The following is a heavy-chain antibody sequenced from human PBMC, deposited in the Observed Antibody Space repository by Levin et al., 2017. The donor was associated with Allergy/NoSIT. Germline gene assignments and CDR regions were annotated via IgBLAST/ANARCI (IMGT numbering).Heavy chain of an antibody. V-gene: IGHV1-69*04. CDR1: GGTFSSYA. Sequence: SVKVSCKASGGTFSSYAISWVRQAPGQGLEWMGRIIPILGIANYAQKFQGRVTITADKSTSTAYMELSSLRSEDTAVYYCARSTGGYAAPDYWGQGTLVTVSS. J-gene: IGHJ4*02. CDR3: ARSTGGYAAPDY. CDR2: IIPILGIA. D-gene: IGHD5-12*01.